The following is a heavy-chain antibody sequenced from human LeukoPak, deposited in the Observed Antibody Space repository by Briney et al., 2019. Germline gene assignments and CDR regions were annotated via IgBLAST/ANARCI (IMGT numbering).Heavy chain of an antibody. CDR1: GYTFTGYY. D-gene: IGHD6-13*01. Sequence: GASVKVSCKASGYTFTGYYMHWVRQAPGQGLEWMGWINPNSGGTNYAQKFQGRVTMTRDTSISTAYMELSRLRSDDTAVYYCAISYSSSWYSSVNYWGQGTLVTVSS. CDR2: INPNSGGT. V-gene: IGHV1-2*02. CDR3: AISYSSSWYSSVNY. J-gene: IGHJ4*02.